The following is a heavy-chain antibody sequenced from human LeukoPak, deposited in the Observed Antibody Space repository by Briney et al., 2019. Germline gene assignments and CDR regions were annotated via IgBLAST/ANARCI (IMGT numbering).Heavy chain of an antibody. J-gene: IGHJ4*02. CDR2: MNPNSGNT. D-gene: IGHD3-10*01. V-gene: IGHV1-8*02. Sequence: ASVKVSCKASGGTFSSYAISWVRQAPGQGLEWMGWMNPNSGNTGYAQNFQGRVTMTRNTSISTAYMELSSLRSEDTAVYYCARGASFGGSGSSYFDYWGQGTLVTVSS. CDR1: GGTFSSYA. CDR3: ARGASFGGSGSSYFDY.